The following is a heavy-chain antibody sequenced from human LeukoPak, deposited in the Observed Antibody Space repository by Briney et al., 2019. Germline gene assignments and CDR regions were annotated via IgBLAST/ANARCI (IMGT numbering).Heavy chain of an antibody. CDR1: GDSISSTNYY. V-gene: IGHV4-39*01. Sequence: SETLSLTCTVSGDSISSTNYYWDWIRQPPGKGLEWIGSIYYSGNTYYNPSLKSRVTISIDTSKNQFSLKLSSMTAADTAVYYCARTADDSSGFIFDYWGQGTLVTVSS. CDR3: ARTADDSSGFIFDY. CDR2: IYYSGNT. J-gene: IGHJ4*02. D-gene: IGHD3-22*01.